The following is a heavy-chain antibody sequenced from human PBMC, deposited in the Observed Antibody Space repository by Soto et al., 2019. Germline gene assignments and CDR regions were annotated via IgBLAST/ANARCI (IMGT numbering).Heavy chain of an antibody. D-gene: IGHD6-13*01. CDR3: ARSHSCSWYFDY. Sequence: QVQLVESGGGVVQPGRSLRLSCAASGFTFSSYAMHWVRQAPGKGLEWVAVISYDGSNKYYADSVKGRFTISRDNSKNTLYLQMNSIRAEDTAVYYCARSHSCSWYFDYWGQGTLVTVSS. V-gene: IGHV3-30-3*01. CDR2: ISYDGSNK. J-gene: IGHJ4*02. CDR1: GFTFSSYA.